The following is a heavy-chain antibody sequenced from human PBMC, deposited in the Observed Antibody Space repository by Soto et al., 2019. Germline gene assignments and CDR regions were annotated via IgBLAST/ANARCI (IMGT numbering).Heavy chain of an antibody. CDR1: GFTFSSYA. CDR3: AKDGSITIFGVVTGAFDI. D-gene: IGHD3-3*01. V-gene: IGHV3-23*01. Sequence: GGSLRLSCAASGFTFSSYAMSWVRQAPGKGLEWVSAISGSGGSTYYADSVKGRFTISRDNSKNTLYLQMNSLRAEDTAVYYCAKDGSITIFGVVTGAFDIWGQGTMVTVSS. J-gene: IGHJ3*02. CDR2: ISGSGGST.